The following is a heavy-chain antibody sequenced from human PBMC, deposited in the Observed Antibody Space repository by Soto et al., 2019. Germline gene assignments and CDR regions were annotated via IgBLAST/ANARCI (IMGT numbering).Heavy chain of an antibody. Sequence: EVILVESGGGLARPGGSLRLSCATSGFSFSSFEMIWVRQAPGKGLERISYISDSGSTMYYADSVKGRFTISRDNAKNSLYLQMSSLRVEDTALYYCARSTVTSDWGQGTQVTVSS. J-gene: IGHJ4*02. CDR2: ISDSGSTM. CDR3: ARSTVTSD. D-gene: IGHD4-17*01. CDR1: GFSFSSFE. V-gene: IGHV3-48*03.